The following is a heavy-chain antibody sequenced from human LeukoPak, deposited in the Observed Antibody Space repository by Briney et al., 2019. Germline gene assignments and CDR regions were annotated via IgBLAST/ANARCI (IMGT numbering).Heavy chain of an antibody. CDR2: ISSSSYI. Sequence: GGSLRLSCAASGFTFSSYWMSWVRQAPGKGLEWVSSISSSSYIYYADSVKGRFTISRDNAKNSLYLQMNSLRAEDTAVYYCARDGHYGDYFDYWGQGTLVTVSS. CDR1: GFTFSSYW. V-gene: IGHV3-21*01. D-gene: IGHD4-17*01. CDR3: ARDGHYGDYFDY. J-gene: IGHJ4*02.